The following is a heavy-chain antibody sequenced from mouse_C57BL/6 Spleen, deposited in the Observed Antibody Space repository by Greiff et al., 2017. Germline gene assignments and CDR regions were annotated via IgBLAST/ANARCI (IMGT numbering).Heavy chain of an antibody. V-gene: IGHV1-9*01. CDR3: ARRILLYYAMDY. CDR1: GYTFTGYW. CDR2: ILPGSGST. Sequence: QVQLQQSGAELMKPGASVKLSCKATGYTFTGYWIEWVKQRPGHGLEWIGAILPGSGSTNYNEKFKGKATFTADTSSNTAYMQLGSRTTEDYAIYDCARRILLYYAMDYWGQGTAVTVSS. J-gene: IGHJ4*01.